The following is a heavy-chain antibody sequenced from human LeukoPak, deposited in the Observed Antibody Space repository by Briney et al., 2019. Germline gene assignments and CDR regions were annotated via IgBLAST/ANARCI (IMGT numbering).Heavy chain of an antibody. CDR3: ARISPYCGGDCYFDY. V-gene: IGHV1-69*05. D-gene: IGHD2-21*02. CDR1: GGTFSSYA. J-gene: IGHJ4*02. Sequence: GASVKVSCKASGGTFSSYAISWVRQAPGQGLEWMGGIIPIFGTANYAQKFQGRVTITTDESTSTAYMELSSLRSEDTAVYYCARISPYCGGDCYFDYWGQGTLVTVSS. CDR2: IIPIFGTA.